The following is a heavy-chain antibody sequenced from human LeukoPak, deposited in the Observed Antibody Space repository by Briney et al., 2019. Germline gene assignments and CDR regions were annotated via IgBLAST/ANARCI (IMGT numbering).Heavy chain of an antibody. V-gene: IGHV3-23*01. Sequence: PGGSLRLSCAAPGFTFSSYAMSWVRQAPGKGLEWVSAISGSGGSTYYADSVKGRFTISRDNSKNTLYLQMNSLRAEDTAVYYCAKSSDYYDSSRFDYWGQGTLVTVSS. D-gene: IGHD3-22*01. CDR2: ISGSGGST. J-gene: IGHJ4*02. CDR3: AKSSDYYDSSRFDY. CDR1: GFTFSSYA.